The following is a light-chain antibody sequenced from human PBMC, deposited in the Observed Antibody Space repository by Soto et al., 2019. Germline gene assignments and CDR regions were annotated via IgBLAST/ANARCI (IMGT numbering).Light chain of an antibody. CDR2: EDD. Sequence: LTQPHSVSESPGKTVTISCTRSRGSIADNYVQWYQQRPGSAPTTLIYEDDQRLSGVPDRFSGSIDRSSNSASLTITELQTGDEADYYCQSYDSTSQHVIFGGGTKVTVL. J-gene: IGLJ2*01. V-gene: IGLV6-57*04. CDR1: RGSIADNY. CDR3: QSYDSTSQHVI.